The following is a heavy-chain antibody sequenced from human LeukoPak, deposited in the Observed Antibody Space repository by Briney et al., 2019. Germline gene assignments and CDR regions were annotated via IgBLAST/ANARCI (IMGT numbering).Heavy chain of an antibody. CDR3: ARVSREDTAMVNYFDY. Sequence: SQTLSLTCTVSGGSISSGDYYWSWIRQPPGKGLEWIGYTYYSGSTYYNPSLKSRVTISVDTSKNQFSLKLSSVTAADTAVYYCARVSREDTAMVNYFDYWGQGTLVTVSS. CDR1: GGSISSGDYY. J-gene: IGHJ4*02. V-gene: IGHV4-30-4*08. D-gene: IGHD5-18*01. CDR2: TYYSGST.